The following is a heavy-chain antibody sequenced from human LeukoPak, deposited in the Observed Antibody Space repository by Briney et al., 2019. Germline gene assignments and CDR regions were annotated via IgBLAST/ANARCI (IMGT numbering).Heavy chain of an antibody. J-gene: IGHJ3*02. CDR3: ARDPRYCSSTSCPHDAFDN. Sequence: ASVKVSCKASGYTFTSYGISWVRQAPGQGLEWMGWISAYNGNTNYAQKLQGRVTMTTDTSTSTAYMELRSLRSDDTAVYYCARDPRYCSSTSCPHDAFDNWGQGTTVTVSS. D-gene: IGHD2-2*01. CDR1: GYTFTSYG. V-gene: IGHV1-18*01. CDR2: ISAYNGNT.